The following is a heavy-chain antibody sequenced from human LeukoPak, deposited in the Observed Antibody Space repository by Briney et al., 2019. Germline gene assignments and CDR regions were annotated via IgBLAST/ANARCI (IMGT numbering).Heavy chain of an antibody. Sequence: PEASVKVSCKASGYTFTAYYMHWVRQAPGQGLEWMGWINPNSGGTNYAQKFQGRVTMTRDTSISTAYMELSRLRSDDTAVYYCARDPRYCSSTSCPWGQGTLVTVSS. CDR2: INPNSGGT. CDR3: ARDPRYCSSTSCP. V-gene: IGHV1-2*02. CDR1: GYTFTAYY. D-gene: IGHD2-2*01. J-gene: IGHJ5*02.